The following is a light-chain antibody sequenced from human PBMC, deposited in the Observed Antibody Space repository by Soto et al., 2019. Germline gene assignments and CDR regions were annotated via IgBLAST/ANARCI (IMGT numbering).Light chain of an antibody. CDR1: QSISNH. CDR3: QQSYSSPPT. Sequence: DIQMTQSPSSVSASVGDRVIITCRASQSISNHLNWYQQKPGKAPKLLIFAASSLQSGVPSRFSGSRSGPDFTLTISSLQPEDFATYYCQQSYSSPPTFGQGTNVDNK. CDR2: AAS. V-gene: IGKV1-39*01. J-gene: IGKJ1*01.